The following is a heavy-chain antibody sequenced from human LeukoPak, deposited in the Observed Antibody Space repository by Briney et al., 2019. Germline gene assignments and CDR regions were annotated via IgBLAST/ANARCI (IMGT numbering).Heavy chain of an antibody. J-gene: IGHJ3*02. CDR2: IIPIFGTA. V-gene: IGHV1-69*13. CDR3: ARDGVEYYYDSSGPADAFDI. D-gene: IGHD3-22*01. CDR1: GGTFSSYA. Sequence: SVKVSCKASGGTFSSYAISWVRQAPGQGLEWMGGIIPIFGTANYAQKFQGRVTITADESTSTAYMELSSLRSEDTAVYYCARDGVEYYYDSSGPADAFDIWGQGTMVTVSS.